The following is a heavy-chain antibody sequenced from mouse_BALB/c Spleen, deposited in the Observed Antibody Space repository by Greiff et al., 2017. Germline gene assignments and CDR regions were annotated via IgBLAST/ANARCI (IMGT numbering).Heavy chain of an antibody. D-gene: IGHD2-2*01. Sequence: VQLQQSGPELVKPGASVKISCKASGYTFTDYNMHWVKRSHGKSLEWIGYIYPYNGVTGSNQKFKSKATLTVDNSSSTAYMALRSLTSEDSAVYYCASYQVYYGYVGSAIDYWGQGTSVTVSS. V-gene: IGHV1S29*02. J-gene: IGHJ4*01. CDR2: IYPYNGVT. CDR3: ASYQVYYGYVGSAIDY. CDR1: GYTFTDYN.